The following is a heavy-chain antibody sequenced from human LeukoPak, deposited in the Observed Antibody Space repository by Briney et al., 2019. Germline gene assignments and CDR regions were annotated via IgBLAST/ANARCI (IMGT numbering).Heavy chain of an antibody. J-gene: IGHJ4*02. CDR2: IGTSTSYI. Sequence: GGSLRLSCAASGFTFSTYIMNWVRQTPGKGLEWVSSIGTSTSYIYYADSVKGRFTISRDNAKNSLYLEMNSLRAEDTAVYYCARDLRRDGYNYQPGADYWGQGTLVTVSS. CDR3: ARDLRRDGYNYQPGADY. V-gene: IGHV3-21*01. CDR1: GFTFSTYI. D-gene: IGHD5-24*01.